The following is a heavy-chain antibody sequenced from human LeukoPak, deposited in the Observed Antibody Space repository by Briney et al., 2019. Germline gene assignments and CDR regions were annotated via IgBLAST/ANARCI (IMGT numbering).Heavy chain of an antibody. CDR1: GFTFSSYS. V-gene: IGHV3-7*01. CDR3: AREGRGYGSGSPFDY. J-gene: IGHJ4*02. Sequence: GGSLRLSCAASGFTFSSYSMNWVRQAPGKGLEWVANIKTDGSETYFVDSVKGRFTMSRDNAKDSLYLQMNSLRADDTAVYYCAREGRGYGSGSPFDYWGQGTLVTVSS. D-gene: IGHD3-10*01. CDR2: IKTDGSET.